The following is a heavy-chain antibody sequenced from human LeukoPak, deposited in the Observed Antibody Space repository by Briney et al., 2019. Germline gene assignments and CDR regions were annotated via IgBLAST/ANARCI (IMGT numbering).Heavy chain of an antibody. V-gene: IGHV3-30*02. Sequence: GGSLRLSCVASGFTFSTFGIHWVRQAPGKGLEWVAFIRFDGSNKYYADSVKGRFTISRDNSKNTLYLQMNSLRAEDTAVYYCAARTSNYSFYYYMDVWGKGTTVTVSS. D-gene: IGHD1-14*01. CDR2: IRFDGSNK. CDR3: AARTSNYSFYYYMDV. J-gene: IGHJ6*03. CDR1: GFTFSTFG.